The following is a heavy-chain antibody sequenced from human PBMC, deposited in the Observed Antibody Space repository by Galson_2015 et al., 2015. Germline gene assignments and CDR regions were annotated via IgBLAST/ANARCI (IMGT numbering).Heavy chain of an antibody. CDR3: ATLTESGSTFDY. D-gene: IGHD3-3*01. Sequence: SVKVSGKASGYTLTDLSRHWVQQAPGKGLEWMGGFDPENGETIYAQTFQGRVTMTEDTSADTAYMELSSLRSEDTAMYYCATLTESGSTFDYWGQGTLVTVSS. CDR1: GYTLTDLS. J-gene: IGHJ4*02. V-gene: IGHV1-24*01. CDR2: FDPENGET.